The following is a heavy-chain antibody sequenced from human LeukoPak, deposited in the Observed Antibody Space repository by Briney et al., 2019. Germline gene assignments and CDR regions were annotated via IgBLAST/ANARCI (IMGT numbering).Heavy chain of an antibody. V-gene: IGHV4-39*01. CDR2: IYYSGST. D-gene: IGHD1-26*01. J-gene: IGHJ4*02. CDR1: GGSISSSSYY. Sequence: TPSETLSLTCTVSGGSISSSSYYWGWIRQPPGKGLEWIGSIYYSGSTYYNPSLKSRVTISVDTSKNQFSLRLSSVTAADTAVYYCAIQNRYSGSYNDYWGQGTLVTVSS. CDR3: AIQNRYSGSYNDY.